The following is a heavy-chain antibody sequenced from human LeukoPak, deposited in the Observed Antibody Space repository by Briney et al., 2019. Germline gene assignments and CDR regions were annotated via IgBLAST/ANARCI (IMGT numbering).Heavy chain of an antibody. J-gene: IGHJ6*03. CDR3: AKDGMYGGSYFGNYYYYMDV. CDR1: GFTFSSYG. V-gene: IGHV3-30*02. CDR2: IRYDGSNK. D-gene: IGHD1-26*01. Sequence: PGGSLRLSCAASGFTFSSYGMHWVRQAPGKGLEWVAFIRYDGSNKYYADSVKGRFTISRDNSKNTLYLQMNSLRAEDTAVYYCAKDGMYGGSYFGNYYYYMDVWGKGTTVTVSS.